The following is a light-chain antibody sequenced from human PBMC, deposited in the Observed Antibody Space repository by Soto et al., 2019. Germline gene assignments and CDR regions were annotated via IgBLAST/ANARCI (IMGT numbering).Light chain of an antibody. CDR1: SGSVSTSYY. CDR2: STN. V-gene: IGLV8-61*01. Sequence: QTVVTQEPSFSVSPGRTVTLTCGLSSGSVSTSYYPSWYQQTPGQAPRTLLYSTNTRSSGVPDRFSGSILGNKAALTITGAQADYESDYYCVLYMGSGIWVFGGGTKLTVL. J-gene: IGLJ3*02. CDR3: VLYMGSGIWV.